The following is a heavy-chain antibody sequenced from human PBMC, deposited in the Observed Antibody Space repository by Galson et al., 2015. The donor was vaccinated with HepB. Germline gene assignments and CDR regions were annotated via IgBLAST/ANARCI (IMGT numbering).Heavy chain of an antibody. J-gene: IGHJ4*02. D-gene: IGHD3-22*01. CDR3: ARESFAYYDSSGYEAWGLADY. V-gene: IGHV3-33*08. Sequence: SLRLSCAASGFTFSSYGMHWVRQAPGKGLEWVAVIWYDGSNKYYADSVKGRFTISRDNSKNTLYLQMNSLRAEDTAVYYCARESFAYYDSSGYEAWGLADYWGQGTLVTVSS. CDR2: IWYDGSNK. CDR1: GFTFSSYG.